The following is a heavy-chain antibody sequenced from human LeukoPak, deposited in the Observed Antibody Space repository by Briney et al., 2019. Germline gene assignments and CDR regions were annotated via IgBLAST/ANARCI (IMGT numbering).Heavy chain of an antibody. Sequence: QPGGSLRLSCAASGFTFSRFPMHWVRQAPGKGLEWVAVISYDGSDKYYADSVKGRFTISRDMSKNTLYMQMNSLRVEDTAVYYCAKGLSYSWDYWGQGTLVTVSS. D-gene: IGHD1-26*01. CDR2: ISYDGSDK. CDR3: AKGLSYSWDY. CDR1: GFTFSRFP. V-gene: IGHV3-30-3*01. J-gene: IGHJ4*02.